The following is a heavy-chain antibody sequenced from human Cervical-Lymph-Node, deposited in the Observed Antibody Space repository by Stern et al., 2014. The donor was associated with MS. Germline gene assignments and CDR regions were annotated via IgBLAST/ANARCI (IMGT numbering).Heavy chain of an antibody. CDR3: VRASDPLFEY. D-gene: IGHD2-21*02. CDR1: GFTFSDYH. CDR2: SSTTGKTI. Sequence: QVQLVQSGGGSVKPGGSLRLSCAVSGFTFSDYHMHWIRQDPGQGLEWISYSSTTGKTIYYADSVKGRFTISRDNAKNSLYLQMNSLRVEDTAVYYCVRASDPLFEYWGQGTLVTVSS. J-gene: IGHJ4*02. V-gene: IGHV3-11*01.